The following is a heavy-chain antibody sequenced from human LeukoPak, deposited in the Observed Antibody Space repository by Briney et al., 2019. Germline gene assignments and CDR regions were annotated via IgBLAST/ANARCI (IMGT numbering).Heavy chain of an antibody. D-gene: IGHD5-18*01. J-gene: IGHJ4*02. CDR3: ARGADVPIRGIQLWLGD. V-gene: IGHV3-21*01. CDR2: ISSSSSYI. CDR1: GFTFSSYS. Sequence: GGSLRLSCAASGFTFSSYSMNWVRQAPGKGLEWVSSISSSSSYIYYADSVKGRFTISRDNAKNSLYLQMNSLGAEDTAVYYCARGADVPIRGIQLWLGDWGQGTLVTVSS.